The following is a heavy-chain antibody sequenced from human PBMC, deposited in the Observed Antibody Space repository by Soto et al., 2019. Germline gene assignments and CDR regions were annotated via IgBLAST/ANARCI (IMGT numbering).Heavy chain of an antibody. CDR1: GFTFSNAW. D-gene: IGHD3-10*01. CDR2: IKSKTDGGTT. CDR3: TTDGLTYYYGSGSYYNVLDY. V-gene: IGHV3-15*01. J-gene: IGHJ4*02. Sequence: VGSLRLSCAAPGFTFSNAWMSWVRQAPGKGLEWVGRIKSKTDGGTTDYAAPVKGRFTISRDDSKNTLYLQMNSLKTEDTAVYYCTTDGLTYYYGSGSYYNVLDYWGQGTLVTVSS.